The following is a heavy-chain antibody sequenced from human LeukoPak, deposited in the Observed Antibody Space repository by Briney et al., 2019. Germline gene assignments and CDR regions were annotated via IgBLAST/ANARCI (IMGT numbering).Heavy chain of an antibody. V-gene: IGHV1-18*01. Sequence: ASVKVSCKASGYTFTSYGISWVRQAPGQGLEWMGWISAYNGNTNYAQKLQGRVTMTTDTSTSTAYMELRSLRSEDTAVYYCARGTRPYSSSSSADYWGQGTLVTVSS. D-gene: IGHD6-13*01. CDR1: GYTFTSYG. CDR3: ARGTRPYSSSSSADY. CDR2: ISAYNGNT. J-gene: IGHJ4*02.